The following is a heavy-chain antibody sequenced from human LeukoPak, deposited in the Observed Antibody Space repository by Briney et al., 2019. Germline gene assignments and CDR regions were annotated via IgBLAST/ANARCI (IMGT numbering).Heavy chain of an antibody. V-gene: IGHV1-69*13. J-gene: IGHJ5*02. D-gene: IGHD3-3*01. CDR2: IIPIFGTE. CDR3: ARDLPSTIFGVANWFDP. Sequence: ASVKVSCKASGGTFSSYAISWVRQAPGQGGEWMGGIIPIFGTESYAQKFQGRVTITADESTSTAYMELSSLRSEDTAVYYCARDLPSTIFGVANWFDPWGQGTLVTVSS. CDR1: GGTFSSYA.